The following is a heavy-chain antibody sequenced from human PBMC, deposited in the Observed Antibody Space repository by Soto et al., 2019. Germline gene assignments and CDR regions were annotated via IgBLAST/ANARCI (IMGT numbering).Heavy chain of an antibody. V-gene: IGHV4-34*01. J-gene: IGHJ4*02. CDR1: GGSFSGYY. CDR2: INHSGST. Sequence: QVQLQQWGAGLLKPSETLSLTCAVYGGSFSGYYLSWIRQPPGKGLEWIGEINHSGSTNYNPYLQSRDTRSVDTSKNQVYLQLSSVTTADTAVYYCASFETGSSSSWYLDYWGQGTLVTVSS. D-gene: IGHD6-13*01. CDR3: ASFETGSSSSWYLDY.